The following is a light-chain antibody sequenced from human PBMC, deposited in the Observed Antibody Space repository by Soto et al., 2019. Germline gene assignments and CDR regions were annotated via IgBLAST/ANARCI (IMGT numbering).Light chain of an antibody. J-gene: IGKJ2*01. CDR1: QSVSSY. CDR3: QQRSNWPRGYT. CDR2: DAS. Sequence: EIVLTQSPATLSLSPGGRATLSCRASQSVSSYLAWYQQKPGQAPRLLIYDASNRATGIPARFSGSGAGTDFTLTISSLEIEDFAVYYCQQRSNWPRGYTFGQGTKLKIK. V-gene: IGKV3-11*01.